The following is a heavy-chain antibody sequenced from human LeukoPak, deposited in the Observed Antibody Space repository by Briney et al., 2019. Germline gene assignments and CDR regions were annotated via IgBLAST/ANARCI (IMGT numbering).Heavy chain of an antibody. Sequence: ASVKVSCKASGYTFTGYYMHWVRQAPGQGLEWMGWINPNSGGTNYAQKFQGRVTMTRDTSISTAYMELSRLRSDDTAVYYCARVEATMVRGGAAFDIWGQGTMVTVSS. J-gene: IGHJ3*02. CDR3: ARVEATMVRGGAAFDI. CDR2: INPNSGGT. CDR1: GYTFTGYY. V-gene: IGHV1-2*02. D-gene: IGHD3-10*01.